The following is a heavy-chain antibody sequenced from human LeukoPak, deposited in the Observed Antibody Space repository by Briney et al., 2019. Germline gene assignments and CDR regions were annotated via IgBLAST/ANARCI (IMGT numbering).Heavy chain of an antibody. Sequence: KPSETLSLTCTVSGGSISSYYWSWIRQPPGKGLEWIGYIYYSGSTNYNPSLKSRVTISVDTSKNQFSLKLSSVTAADTAVYYCARGYCSSTSCYPVDYWGQGTLVTVSS. CDR1: GGSISSYY. CDR2: IYYSGST. V-gene: IGHV4-59*01. D-gene: IGHD2-2*01. CDR3: ARGYCSSTSCYPVDY. J-gene: IGHJ4*02.